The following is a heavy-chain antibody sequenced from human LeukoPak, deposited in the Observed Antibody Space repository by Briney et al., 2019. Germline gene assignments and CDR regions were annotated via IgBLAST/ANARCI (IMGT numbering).Heavy chain of an antibody. CDR3: ARGSKNYYDSSGYYAFDY. Sequence: SETLSLTCAVYGGSFSGYYWSWIRQPPGKGLEWIGEINHSGSTNYNPSLKSRVTMSVDTSKNQFSLKLSSVTAADTAVYYCARGSKNYYDSSGYYAFDYWGQGTLVTVSS. CDR2: INHSGST. D-gene: IGHD3-22*01. V-gene: IGHV4-34*01. CDR1: GGSFSGYY. J-gene: IGHJ4*02.